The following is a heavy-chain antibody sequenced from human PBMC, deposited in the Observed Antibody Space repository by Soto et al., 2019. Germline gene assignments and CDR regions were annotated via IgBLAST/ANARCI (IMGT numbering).Heavy chain of an antibody. Sequence: GASVKVSCKASRYTFTTYAIHWVRQAPGQRLEWMGWINAGSGNTKYSQKFQGRVTITRDTSARTAYMELSSLRSEDTAVYYCARSEEYYYDSSGYFSFDYWGQGILVTVSS. CDR1: RYTFTTYA. V-gene: IGHV1-3*01. D-gene: IGHD3-22*01. J-gene: IGHJ4*02. CDR3: ARSEEYYYDSSGYFSFDY. CDR2: INAGSGNT.